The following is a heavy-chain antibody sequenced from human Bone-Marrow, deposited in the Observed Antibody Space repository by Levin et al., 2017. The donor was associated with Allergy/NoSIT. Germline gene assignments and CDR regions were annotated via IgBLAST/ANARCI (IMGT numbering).Heavy chain of an antibody. CDR2: INPKTGGT. Sequence: PVASVKVSCKASGYTFSDYYMHWVRQAPGQGLEWMGWINPKTGGTNYAQKFQGRVTMTRDTSINLTYMQLNSLRSDDTAVYYCARGNNGFVRYNWFDPWGQGSLVTVSS. CDR3: ARGNNGFVRYNWFDP. D-gene: IGHD5-12*01. CDR1: GYTFSDYY. J-gene: IGHJ5*02. V-gene: IGHV1-2*02.